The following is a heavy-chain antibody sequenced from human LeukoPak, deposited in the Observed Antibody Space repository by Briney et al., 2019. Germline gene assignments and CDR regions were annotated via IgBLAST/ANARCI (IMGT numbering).Heavy chain of an antibody. CDR3: AITEGGSLFDILTGYYMPQDY. Sequence: GGSLRLSCAASGFTFSSYAMHWVRQAPGKGLEWVAVISYDGSQKYYVDSVKGRFTISRDNSKNTLYLQMNSLRAEDTALYYCAITEGGSLFDILTGYYMPQDYWGQGTLVTVSS. CDR2: ISYDGSQK. D-gene: IGHD3-9*01. CDR1: GFTFSSYA. V-gene: IGHV3-30*03. J-gene: IGHJ4*02.